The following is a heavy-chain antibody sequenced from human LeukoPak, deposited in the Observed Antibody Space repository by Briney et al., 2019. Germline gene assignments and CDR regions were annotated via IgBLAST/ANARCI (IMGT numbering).Heavy chain of an antibody. V-gene: IGHV3-15*01. Sequence: GGSLRLSCAASGFTFSNAWMSWVRQAPGKGLEWVGRIKSRTDGGTTDYAAPVKGRFTISRDDSKNTLYLQMNSLKTEDTAVYYCTTALDYYDSSGYWWAQDAFDIWGQGTMVTVSS. J-gene: IGHJ3*02. CDR1: GFTFSNAW. CDR3: TTALDYYDSSGYWWAQDAFDI. D-gene: IGHD3-22*01. CDR2: IKSRTDGGTT.